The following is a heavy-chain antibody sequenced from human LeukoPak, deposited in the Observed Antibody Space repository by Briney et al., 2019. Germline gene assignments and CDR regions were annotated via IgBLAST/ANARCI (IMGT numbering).Heavy chain of an antibody. D-gene: IGHD3-10*01. Sequence: GGSLRLSCAASGFTFSSYGMRWVRQAPGKGLEWVAFIRYDGVTKYYADSVKGRFTIPRDNSKNTLYVQMSSLRAEDTAVYYCAKDGPYYGSGAMYYFDFWGQGTPVTVSS. CDR3: AKDGPYYGSGAMYYFDF. J-gene: IGHJ4*02. CDR2: IRYDGVTK. CDR1: GFTFSSYG. V-gene: IGHV3-30*02.